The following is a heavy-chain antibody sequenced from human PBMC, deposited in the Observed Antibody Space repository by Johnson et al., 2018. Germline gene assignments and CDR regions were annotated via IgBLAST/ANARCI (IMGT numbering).Heavy chain of an antibody. CDR3: ARDGPGRWLPLALDI. D-gene: IGHD5-24*01. CDR2: IYDSGTT. Sequence: QVQLVQSGPGLVKTSETLSLTCTVSGGSIRSYFWTWIRQPPGKGLEWIGYIYDSGTTSYNPSLKSRVTISVETSKNQFSLRLSSATAADTAVYYCARDGPGRWLPLALDIWGQGTMVTVSS. J-gene: IGHJ3*02. CDR1: GGSIRSYF. V-gene: IGHV4-59*01.